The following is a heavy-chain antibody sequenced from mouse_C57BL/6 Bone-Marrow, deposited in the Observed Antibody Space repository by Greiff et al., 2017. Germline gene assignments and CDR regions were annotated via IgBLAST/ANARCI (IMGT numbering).Heavy chain of an antibody. Sequence: EVKVVESEGGLVQPGSSMKLSCTASGFTFSDYYMAWVRQVPEKGLEWVANINYDGSSTYYLDSLKSRFIISRDNAKNILYLQMSSLKSEDTATYYCARDSWEGFAYWGQGTLVTVSA. D-gene: IGHD4-1*01. V-gene: IGHV5-16*01. CDR1: GFTFSDYY. CDR2: INYDGSST. J-gene: IGHJ3*01. CDR3: ARDSWEGFAY.